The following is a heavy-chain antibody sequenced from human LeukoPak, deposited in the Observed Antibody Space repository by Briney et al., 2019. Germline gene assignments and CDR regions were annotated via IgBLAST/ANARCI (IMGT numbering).Heavy chain of an antibody. CDR3: ARDRTSYYDSSGIPADWFDP. V-gene: IGHV3-21*01. CDR1: GFTFSSYS. D-gene: IGHD3-22*01. CDR2: ISSSSSYI. J-gene: IGHJ5*02. Sequence: GGSLRLSCAASGFTFSSYSMNWVRQAPGKGLEWVSSISSSSSYIYYADSVKGRFTIARDNAKNSLYLQMSSLRAEDTAVYYCARDRTSYYDSSGIPADWFDPWGQGTLVTVSS.